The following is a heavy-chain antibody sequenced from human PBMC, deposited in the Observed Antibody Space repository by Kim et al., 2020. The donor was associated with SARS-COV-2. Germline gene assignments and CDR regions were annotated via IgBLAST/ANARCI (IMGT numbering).Heavy chain of an antibody. J-gene: IGHJ4*02. CDR3: ASGAPVDY. V-gene: IGHV4-30-2*01. D-gene: IGHD3-16*01. CDR2: IYHSGST. Sequence: SETLSLTCAVSGGSISSGGYSWSWIRQPPGKGLEWIGYIYHSGSTYYNPSLKSRVTISVDRSKNQFSLKLSSVTAADTAVYYCASGAPVDYWGQGTLVTVSS. CDR1: GGSISSGGYS.